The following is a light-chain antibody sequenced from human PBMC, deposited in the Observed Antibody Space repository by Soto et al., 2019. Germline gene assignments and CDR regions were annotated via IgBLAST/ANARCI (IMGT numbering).Light chain of an antibody. J-gene: IGKJ5*01. CDR3: QQYGSPIT. CDR2: GAT. V-gene: IGKV3-20*01. CDR1: QSVSSTY. Sequence: EIVLTQSPGTLSLSPGERATLSCRAGQSVSSTYLAWYQQKVGQAPRLLIYGATSRATGIPDRFSGSWSGTDFSLTISRLEPEDSAVYYCQQYGSPITFGQGTRLEIK.